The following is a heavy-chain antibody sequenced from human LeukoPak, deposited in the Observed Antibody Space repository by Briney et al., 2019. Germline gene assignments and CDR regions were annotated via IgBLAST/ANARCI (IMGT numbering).Heavy chain of an antibody. CDR3: ARDPPPVEMGPSLDY. CDR1: GYTFTSYG. V-gene: IGHV1-18*01. D-gene: IGHD2-8*01. CDR2: ISAYNGNT. Sequence: ASVKVSCKASGYTFTSYGISWVRQAPGQGLEWMGWISAYNGNTNYAQKLQGRVTMTTEKSTSTAYMELRSVRYDDTAVYSCARDPPPVEMGPSLDYWGQGTLVTVSS. J-gene: IGHJ4*02.